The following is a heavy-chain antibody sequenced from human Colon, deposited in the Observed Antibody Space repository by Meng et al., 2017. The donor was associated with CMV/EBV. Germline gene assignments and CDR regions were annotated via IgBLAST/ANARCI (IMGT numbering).Heavy chain of an antibody. Sequence: VVVSGGGRVKPGASLRLSCAASGFTFTDSRSTWVRQAPGKGLEWVSSISSSSSYIYYADSLRGRFTISRDNAKKSVYLQMNSLGADDTAVYYCVRAPTIGAYYFDYWGQGILVTVSS. CDR1: GFTFTDSR. J-gene: IGHJ4*02. V-gene: IGHV3-21*01. D-gene: IGHD3-3*01. CDR3: VRAPTIGAYYFDY. CDR2: ISSSSSYI.